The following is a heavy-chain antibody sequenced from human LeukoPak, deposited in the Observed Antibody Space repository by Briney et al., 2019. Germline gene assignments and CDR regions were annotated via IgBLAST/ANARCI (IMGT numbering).Heavy chain of an antibody. Sequence: GGSLRLSCAASGFTFSSYAMSWVRQAPGKGPEWVSAISGSGGSTYYADSVKGRFTISRDNSKNTLYLQMNSLRAEDTAVYYCATQPDFWSGYSDDYRGQGTLVTVSS. D-gene: IGHD3-3*01. CDR2: ISGSGGST. CDR1: GFTFSSYA. CDR3: ATQPDFWSGYSDDY. V-gene: IGHV3-23*01. J-gene: IGHJ4*02.